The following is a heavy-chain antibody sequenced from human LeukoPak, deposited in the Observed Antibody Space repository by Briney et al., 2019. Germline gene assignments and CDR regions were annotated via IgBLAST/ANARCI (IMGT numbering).Heavy chain of an antibody. CDR1: GHTFTTYY. J-gene: IGHJ5*02. CDR2: INPSGDGT. CDR3: AKETPNTGWFDP. V-gene: IGHV1-46*01. Sequence: GASVKVSCKASGHTFTTYYVHLERQAPGQGLEWMGVINPSGDGTNYPQRFQGRVTLTRDTSTSTVYMELTSLRSEDTAMYYCAKETPNTGWFDPWGQGTLVTVSS. D-gene: IGHD1-14*01.